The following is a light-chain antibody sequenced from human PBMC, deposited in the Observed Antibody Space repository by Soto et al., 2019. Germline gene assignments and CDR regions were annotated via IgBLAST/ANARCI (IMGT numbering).Light chain of an antibody. Sequence: QSALTQPVSVSGSPGQSITISCTGTSSDVGGYNYVSWYQQYPGKAPKLMIYGVSNRPSGVSNRFSGSKSGNTASLTISGLQAEDEADYYCGSYASGSSLVLFGGGTKLTVL. CDR3: GSYASGSSLVL. V-gene: IGLV2-14*01. CDR2: GVS. CDR1: SSDVGGYNY. J-gene: IGLJ2*01.